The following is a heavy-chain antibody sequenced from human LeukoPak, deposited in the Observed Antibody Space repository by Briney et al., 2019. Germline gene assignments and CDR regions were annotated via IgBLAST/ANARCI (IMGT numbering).Heavy chain of an antibody. CDR1: GFTVSSNS. V-gene: IGHV3-53*01. J-gene: IGHJ5*02. Sequence: SGGSLRLSCAASGFTVSSNSMNWVRQAPGKGLEWVSVIYSGGSSSYADSVKGRFTIPRDNSKNTLYLQMNSLRAEDTAVYYCASRATVTTDRFWFDPWGQGTLVAVSS. D-gene: IGHD4-11*01. CDR3: ASRATVTTDRFWFDP. CDR2: IYSGGSS.